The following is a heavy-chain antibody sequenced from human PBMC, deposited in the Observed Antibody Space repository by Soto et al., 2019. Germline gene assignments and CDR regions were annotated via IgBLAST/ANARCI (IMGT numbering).Heavy chain of an antibody. V-gene: IGHV1-69*01. CDR1: GGTFSTHV. CDR2: IVPKFGTT. Sequence: QVQLVQSGAEVKKPGSSVKVSCKTSGGTFSTHVIGWVRQAPGQGLEWMGGIVPKFGTTNYAHKFKGRVKITADESTSTAYMEVSSLTSEDTAVYYCVRGGSDNSGWYIWFDPWGQGTLVTASS. J-gene: IGHJ5*02. D-gene: IGHD6-19*01. CDR3: VRGGSDNSGWYIWFDP.